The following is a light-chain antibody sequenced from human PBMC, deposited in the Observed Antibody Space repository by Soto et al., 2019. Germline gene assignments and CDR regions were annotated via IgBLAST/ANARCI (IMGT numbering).Light chain of an antibody. CDR3: QQYGRFPIT. CDR2: GAS. Sequence: EIVMTQSPATLSVSAGERATVSCRTSQSVSSSYLAWYQQRPGQAPRLVIYGASSRATGIPDRFSGGGSGTDFSLTISRLEAENFAVYYCQQYGRFPITFGQGTKVDI. V-gene: IGKV3-20*01. J-gene: IGKJ1*01. CDR1: QSVSSSY.